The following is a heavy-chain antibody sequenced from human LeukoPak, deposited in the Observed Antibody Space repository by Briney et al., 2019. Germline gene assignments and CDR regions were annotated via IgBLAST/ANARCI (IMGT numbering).Heavy chain of an antibody. CDR2: IYYSGST. J-gene: IGHJ4*02. Sequence: SETLSLTCTVSGGSISSYYWSWIRQPPGKGLEWIGYIYYSGSTNYNPSLKSRVTISVDTSKNQFSLKLSSVTAADTAVYYCAAGKYYFDYWGQGTLVTVSS. CDR3: AAGKYYFDY. D-gene: IGHD6-13*01. V-gene: IGHV4-59*08. CDR1: GGSISSYY.